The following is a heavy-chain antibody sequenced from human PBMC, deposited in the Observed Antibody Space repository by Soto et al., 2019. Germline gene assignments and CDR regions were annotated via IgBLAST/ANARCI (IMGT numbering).Heavy chain of an antibody. Sequence: QVHLVQSGAEVKKPGSSVKVSCKTSGGTFSDSAINWLRQTPGQGLEWMGGLVPMFRTANYAPNFQGRVSITADESTSTVFMELSSLTFEDTAVYYCARGLGGSYFPFDFWGQGTLLTVSS. V-gene: IGHV1-69*12. J-gene: IGHJ4*02. CDR1: GGTFSDSA. D-gene: IGHD1-26*01. CDR3: ARGLGGSYFPFDF. CDR2: LVPMFRTA.